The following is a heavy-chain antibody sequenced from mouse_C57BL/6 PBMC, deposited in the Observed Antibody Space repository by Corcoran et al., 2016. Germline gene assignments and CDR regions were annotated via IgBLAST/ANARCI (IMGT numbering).Heavy chain of an antibody. CDR1: GYAFSSYW. V-gene: IGHV1-80*01. Sequence: QVQLQQSGTELVKPGASVKISCKASGYAFSSYWMNWVKQRPGKGLEWIGQIYPGDGDTNYNGQFKGKATLTADKYSSTAYMQLSSLTSEDSAVYFCARGGAGTLDYWGQGTTLTVSS. J-gene: IGHJ2*01. D-gene: IGHD4-1*01. CDR3: ARGGAGTLDY. CDR2: IYPGDGDT.